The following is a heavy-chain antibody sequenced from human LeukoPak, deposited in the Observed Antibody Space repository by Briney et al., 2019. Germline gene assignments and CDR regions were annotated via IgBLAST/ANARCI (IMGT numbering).Heavy chain of an antibody. J-gene: IGHJ4*02. V-gene: IGHV4-59*08. Sequence: TLSLTCTVSGGSISSYYWSWIRQPPGKGLEWIGYIYYSGSTNYNPSLKSRVTISVDTSKNQFSLKLSSVTAADTAVYYCARQSYDSSGRIDYWGQGTLVTVSS. CDR1: GGSISSYY. CDR3: ARQSYDSSGRIDY. D-gene: IGHD3-22*01. CDR2: IYYSGST.